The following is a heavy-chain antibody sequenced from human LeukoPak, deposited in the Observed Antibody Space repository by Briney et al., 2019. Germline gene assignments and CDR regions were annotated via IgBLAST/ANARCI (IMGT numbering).Heavy chain of an antibody. CDR2: INPTSGHT. CDR1: GYTFTDYY. CDR3: ARDSGGVGTIAY. Sequence: GASVKVSFRASGYTFTDYYMHWVRQPPGQGLEWMGWINPTSGHTNYAQKFQDRVTMTRDTSISTAYMELSRLRSDDTAFYYCARDSGGVGTIAYWGQGTLVTVSS. J-gene: IGHJ4*02. D-gene: IGHD1-26*01. V-gene: IGHV1-2*02.